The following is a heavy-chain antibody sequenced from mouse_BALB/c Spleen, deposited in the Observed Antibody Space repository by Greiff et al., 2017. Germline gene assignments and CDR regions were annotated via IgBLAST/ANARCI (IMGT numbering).Heavy chain of an antibody. D-gene: IGHD2-2*01. V-gene: IGHV1-9*01. CDR1: GYTFSSYW. J-gene: IGHJ4*01. CDR2: ILPGSGST. Sequence: QVQLQQSGAELMKPGASVKISCKATGYTFSSYWIEWVKQRPGHGLEWIGEILPGSGSTNYNEKFKGKATFTADTSSNTAYMQLSSLTSEDSAVYYCARGWLRHAMDYWGQGTSVTVSS. CDR3: ARGWLRHAMDY.